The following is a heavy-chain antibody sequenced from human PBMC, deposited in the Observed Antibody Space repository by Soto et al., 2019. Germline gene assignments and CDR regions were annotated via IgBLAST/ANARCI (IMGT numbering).Heavy chain of an antibody. V-gene: IGHV4-59*01. J-gene: IGHJ6*02. CDR2: IYDTGISGYTPST. Sequence: SETLSLTCTVSSGSITSSYWSWIRRPPGKGLEWIAYIYDTGISGYTPSTSYNPSLKSRVTMSVDTSKSQFSLKLTSVTAADTAVYYCARGEDAFFYYGLDVWGQGITVTVSS. CDR3: ARGEDAFFYYGLDV. CDR1: SGSITSSY.